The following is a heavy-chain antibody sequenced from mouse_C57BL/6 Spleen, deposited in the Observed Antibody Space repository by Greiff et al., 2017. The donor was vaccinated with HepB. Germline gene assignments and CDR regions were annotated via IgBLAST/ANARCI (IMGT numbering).Heavy chain of an antibody. J-gene: IGHJ2*01. CDR2: INPSNGGS. D-gene: IGHD1-1*01. CDR1: GYTFTSYW. Sequence: VQLQQPGTELVKPGASVKLSCKASGYTFTSYWMHWVKQRPGQGLEWIGNINPSNGGSNYNEKFKSKATLTVDKSSSTAYMQLSSLTSEDSAVYYCARVRYYGSSYVDYWGQGTTLTVSS. CDR3: ARVRYYGSSYVDY. V-gene: IGHV1-53*01.